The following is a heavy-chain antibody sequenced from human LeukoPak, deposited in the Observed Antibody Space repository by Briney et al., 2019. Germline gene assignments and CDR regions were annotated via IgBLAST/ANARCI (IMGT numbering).Heavy chain of an antibody. Sequence: GGSLRLSCAASGFTFSSYAMSWVRQAPGKGLEGVSAISGSGGSTYYADSVKGRFTISRDNSKNTLYLQMNSLRAEDTAVYYCAKAAGYDIAYYYYGMDVWGQGTTVTVSS. V-gene: IGHV3-23*01. CDR2: ISGSGGST. J-gene: IGHJ6*02. CDR1: GFTFSSYA. CDR3: AKAAGYDIAYYYYGMDV. D-gene: IGHD3-9*01.